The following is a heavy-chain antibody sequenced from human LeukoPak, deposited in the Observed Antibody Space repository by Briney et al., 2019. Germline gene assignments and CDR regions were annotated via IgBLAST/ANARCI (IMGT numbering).Heavy chain of an antibody. V-gene: IGHV3-48*03. J-gene: IGHJ5*02. D-gene: IGHD2-15*01. Sequence: GGSLRLSCAASGFTFSSYEMNWVRQAPGKGLEGVSYISSSGSTIYYADSVKGRFTISRDNAKNSLYLQMNSLRAEDTAVYYCARIPLCSGGSCYSVWFVPWGQGTLVTVSS. CDR1: GFTFSSYE. CDR2: ISSSGSTI. CDR3: ARIPLCSGGSCYSVWFVP.